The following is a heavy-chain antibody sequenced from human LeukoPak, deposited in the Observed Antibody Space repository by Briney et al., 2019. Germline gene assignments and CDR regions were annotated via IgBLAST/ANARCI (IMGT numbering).Heavy chain of an antibody. V-gene: IGHV3-23*01. CDR3: AKEYDYVWGSYRSPHYFDY. CDR1: GFTFSSYA. J-gene: IGHJ4*02. CDR2: ISGSGGST. D-gene: IGHD3-16*02. Sequence: PGGSLRLSCAASGFTFSSYAMSWVRQAPGKGLEWVSAISGSGGSTYYADSVKGRFTISRDNSNNTLYLQMNSLRAEDTAVYYCAKEYDYVWGSYRSPHYFDYWGQGTLVTVSS.